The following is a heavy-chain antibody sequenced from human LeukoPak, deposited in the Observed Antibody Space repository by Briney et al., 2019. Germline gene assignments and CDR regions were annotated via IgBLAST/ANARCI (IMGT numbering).Heavy chain of an antibody. V-gene: IGHV3-30*04. CDR2: ISYDGSNK. CDR1: GFTFSSYA. CDR3: ARTYGSGGPPDY. J-gene: IGHJ4*02. D-gene: IGHD3-10*01. Sequence: PGGSLRLSCAASGFTFSSYAMHWVRQAPGKGLEWVAVISYDGSNKYYADSVKGRFTISRDNAKNSLYLQMNSLRAEDTAVYYCARTYGSGGPPDYWGQGTLVTVSS.